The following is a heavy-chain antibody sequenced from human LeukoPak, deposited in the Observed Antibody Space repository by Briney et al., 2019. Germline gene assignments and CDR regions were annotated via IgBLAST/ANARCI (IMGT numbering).Heavy chain of an antibody. V-gene: IGHV3-20*04. J-gene: IGHJ6*03. D-gene: IGHD6-13*01. Sequence: PGGSLRLSCAASGFTFDDYGMSWVRQAPGKGLEWVSGINWNGGSTGYADSVKGRFTISRDNAKNSLYLQMNSLRAEDTAVYYCARVGVDSSSWYRVSGYYYMDVWGKGTTVTISS. CDR3: ARVGVDSSSWYRVSGYYYMDV. CDR2: INWNGGST. CDR1: GFTFDDYG.